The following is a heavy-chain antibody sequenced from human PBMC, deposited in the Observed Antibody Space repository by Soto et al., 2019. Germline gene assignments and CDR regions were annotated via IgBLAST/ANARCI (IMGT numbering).Heavy chain of an antibody. D-gene: IGHD3-9*01. CDR2: THYSGSA. Sequence: SDTLSLTCTVSGGSIISYYWSWIRQPPGKRPEWIGYTHYSGSANYNPSLKSRVTISVDTSKNQFSLKPSSVTAADTAVYYCTRGPRETTILYYYYMDGWGKGTTVTVSS. V-gene: IGHV4-59*12. CDR3: TRGPRETTILYYYYMDG. CDR1: GGSIISYY. J-gene: IGHJ6*03.